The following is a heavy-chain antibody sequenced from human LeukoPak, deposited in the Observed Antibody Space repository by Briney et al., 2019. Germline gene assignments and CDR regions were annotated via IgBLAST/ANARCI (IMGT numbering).Heavy chain of an antibody. CDR3: ARAYRSGGSCYSRISGY. J-gene: IGHJ4*02. D-gene: IGHD2-15*01. Sequence: GESLKISFKGPGYRFISYWIGWARQMPGKGLDWMGIIYPGDSATRYSPSCHDQVTISADQSTSTAYLQWSSLQPSHTAIYYRARAYRSGGSCYSRISGYWGQGTLVTVSS. V-gene: IGHV5-51*01. CDR1: GYRFISYW. CDR2: IYPGDSAT.